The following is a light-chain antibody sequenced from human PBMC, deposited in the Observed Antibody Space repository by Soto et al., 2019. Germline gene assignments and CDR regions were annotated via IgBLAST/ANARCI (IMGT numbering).Light chain of an antibody. CDR3: MQALQTPRT. CDR2: LGS. V-gene: IGKV2-28*01. CDR1: QSLLHSNGYNY. J-gene: IGKJ3*01. Sequence: VMSQSPLSLPVTPGEPASISCGSSQSLLHSNGYNYLDWYLQKPGQSPQLLIYLGSNRASGVPDRFSGSGSGTDFTLKISRVEAEDVGVYYCMQALQTPRTFGPGTKVDIK.